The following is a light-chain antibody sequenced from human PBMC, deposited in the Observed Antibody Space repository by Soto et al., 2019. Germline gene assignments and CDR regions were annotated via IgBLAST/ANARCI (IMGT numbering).Light chain of an antibody. J-gene: IGKJ1*01. CDR3: QQYSASPRT. V-gene: IGKV4-1*01. CDR1: QNILYRSDNNNS. Sequence: DIVMTQSPDSLALSLGERATISCKSCQNILYRSDNNNSLAWYQQKPGQPPKLLIYWASTRGSGVPDRFSGSGSGTDFTLTISRLEPEHFAVYYCQQYSASPRTFGQGTKVDIK. CDR2: WAS.